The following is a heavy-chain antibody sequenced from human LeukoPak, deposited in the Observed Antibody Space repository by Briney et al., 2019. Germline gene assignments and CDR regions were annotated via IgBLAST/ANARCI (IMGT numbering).Heavy chain of an antibody. CDR2: INPNSGGT. CDR3: ARVFYYYDSSGYEKYYFDY. CDR1: GYTFTGYY. V-gene: IGHV1-2*02. Sequence: ASVKVSCKASGYTFTGYYMHWVRQAPGQGLEWMGWINPNSGGTNYAQKFQGRVTMTRDTSISTAYMELSRLRSDDTAVYYCARVFYYYDSSGYEKYYFDYWGQGTLVTVSS. J-gene: IGHJ4*02. D-gene: IGHD3-22*01.